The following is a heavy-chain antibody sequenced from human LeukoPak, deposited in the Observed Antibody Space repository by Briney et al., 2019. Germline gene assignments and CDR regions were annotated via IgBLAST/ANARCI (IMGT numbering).Heavy chain of an antibody. V-gene: IGHV4-34*01. CDR2: INHSGST. J-gene: IGHJ4*02. CDR3: ARGPYGSGTPLNY. D-gene: IGHD3-10*01. Sequence: SETLSLTCAVYGGSFSGYYWSWIRQPPGKGLEWIGEINHSGSTSYNPSLKSRVTISVDTSKNQFSLKLSSVTAADTAVYYCARGPYGSGTPLNYWGQGTLVTVSS. CDR1: GGSFSGYY.